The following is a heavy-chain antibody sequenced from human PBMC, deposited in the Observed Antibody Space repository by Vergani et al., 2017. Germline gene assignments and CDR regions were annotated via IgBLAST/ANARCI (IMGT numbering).Heavy chain of an antibody. V-gene: IGHV3-23*01. J-gene: IGHJ1*01. Sequence: EVQLLESGGGLVQPGGSRRLSCAGAGFTFDTYTMAYVRQAPGKGLEWVATISSGGGDIFYADSVKGRFTISRDNSKNTLFLQMNSLKDEDTAVYYCAXKSCGTPGCQIGYFREWGQGTLVTVSS. D-gene: IGHD1-1*01. CDR1: GFTFDTYT. CDR3: AXKSCGTPGCQIGYFRE. CDR2: ISSGGGDI.